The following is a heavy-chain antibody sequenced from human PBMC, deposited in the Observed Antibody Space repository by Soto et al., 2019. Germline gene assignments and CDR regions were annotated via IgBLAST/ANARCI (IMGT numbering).Heavy chain of an antibody. D-gene: IGHD5-12*01. CDR1: GFTFSSYA. CDR2: ISYDGSNK. V-gene: IGHV3-30-3*01. J-gene: IGHJ6*02. Sequence: QVQLVESGGGVVQPGRSLRLSCAASGFTFSSYAMHWVRQAPGKGLEWVAVISYDGSNKYYADSVKGRFTISRDNSKNTLYLQMNSLRAEDTAVYYCARDAHLGYNRYYYYYYGMDVWGQGTTVTVSS. CDR3: ARDAHLGYNRYYYYYYGMDV.